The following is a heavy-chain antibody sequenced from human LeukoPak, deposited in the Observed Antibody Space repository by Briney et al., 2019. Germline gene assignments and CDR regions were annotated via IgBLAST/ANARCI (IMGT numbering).Heavy chain of an antibody. CDR2: IYTSGST. CDR1: GASISNYY. Sequence: SETLSLTCTVSGASISNYYCSWIRQPAEEGLEWIGRIYTSGSTNYNPPRKRLVTMAVYTSKNLFSLQLCVLTAAAAAVYYWARVDSSGYHEPFGYWGKGTLVTVSS. CDR3: ARVDSSGYHEPFGY. D-gene: IGHD3-22*01. V-gene: IGHV4-4*07. J-gene: IGHJ4*02.